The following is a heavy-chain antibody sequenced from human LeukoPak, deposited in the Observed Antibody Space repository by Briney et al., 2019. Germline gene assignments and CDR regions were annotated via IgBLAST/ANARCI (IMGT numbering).Heavy chain of an antibody. CDR3: ARRLMVRGVYDC. V-gene: IGHV1-8*01. CDR2: MNPNSGNT. CDR1: GYTFTSYD. D-gene: IGHD3-10*01. J-gene: IGHJ4*02. Sequence: ASVKVSCKASGYTFTSYDINWVRQATGQGLEWMGWMNPNSGNTGYAQKFQGRVTMTRNTSISTAYMELSSLRSEDTAVYYCARRLMVRGVYDCWGQGTLVTVSS.